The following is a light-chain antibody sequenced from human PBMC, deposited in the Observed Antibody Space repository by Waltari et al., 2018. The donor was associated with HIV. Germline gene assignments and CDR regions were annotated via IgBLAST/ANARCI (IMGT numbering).Light chain of an antibody. J-gene: IGLJ1*01. Sequence: QPDLTQPPSVSGTPGPRLTIPCSGHNSTSGRNFVYWYRQVQGTAPSLRVYRNDQRPSGVVDRFSGSRSGASASLVISGLRVDDEGDYYCASWDDGLRGHVFGGGTTVSV. CDR3: ASWDDGLRGHV. V-gene: IGLV1-47*01. CDR1: NSTSGRNF. CDR2: RND.